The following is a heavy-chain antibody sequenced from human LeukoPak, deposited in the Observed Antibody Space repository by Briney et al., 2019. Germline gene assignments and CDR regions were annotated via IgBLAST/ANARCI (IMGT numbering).Heavy chain of an antibody. J-gene: IGHJ3*02. CDR1: GGSIRSSYYY. V-gene: IGHV4-39*01. CDR3: ARGHKNYYDSSGYYYLTAFDI. Sequence: SETLSLTCTVSGGSIRSSYYYWGWIRQPPGTGLEWIGSIYDSGSTYYNPSLKSRVTISVDTSKNQFSLKLNSVTAADTAVYYCARGHKNYYDSSGYYYLTAFDIWGQGTMVTVSS. D-gene: IGHD3-22*01. CDR2: IYDSGST.